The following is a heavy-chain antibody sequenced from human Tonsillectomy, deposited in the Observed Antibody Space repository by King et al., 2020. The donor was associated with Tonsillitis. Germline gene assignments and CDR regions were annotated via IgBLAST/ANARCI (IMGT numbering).Heavy chain of an antibody. CDR2: IDPSDSYT. V-gene: IGHV5-10-1*03. J-gene: IGHJ4*02. D-gene: IGHD2-2*03. CDR3: ARLSMDSVVVPAAFMLDY. CDR1: GYSFTSYW. Sequence: VQLVESGAEVKKPGESLRISCTGSGYSFTSYWISWVRQMPGKGLEWMGRIDPSDSYTNYSPSFQGHVTISADKSISTAYLQWSSLKASDTAMYYCARLSMDSVVVPAAFMLDYWGQGTLVTVSS.